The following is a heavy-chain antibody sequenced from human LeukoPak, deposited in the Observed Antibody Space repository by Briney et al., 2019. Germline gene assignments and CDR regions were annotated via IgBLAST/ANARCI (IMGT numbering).Heavy chain of an antibody. D-gene: IGHD3-10*01. J-gene: IGHJ6*03. V-gene: IGHV4-59*01. CDR3: ARMGPPLRGVRYYYYMDV. CDR2: IYYSGRT. CDR1: GGSLSSYC. Sequence: PSETLSLTCHVSGGSLSSYCWSWIRQPPGKGLEWVGYIYYSGRTNYNPSLKSRVTISVDTPKNQFALKVTSVTAADTAVYYCARMGPPLRGVRYYYYMDVWGKGTTVTVSS.